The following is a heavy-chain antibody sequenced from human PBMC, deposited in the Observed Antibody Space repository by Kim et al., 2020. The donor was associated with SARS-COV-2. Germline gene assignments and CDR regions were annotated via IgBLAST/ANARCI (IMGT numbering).Heavy chain of an antibody. CDR2: INHSGST. CDR3: ARGRSGVVPSPILGIGPHYDYFIMDV. D-gene: IGHD2-15*01. V-gene: IGHV4-34*01. Sequence: SETLSLTCAVYGGSFSGYSWSWIRQPPGKGLQWIGEINHSGSTNYNASLKSRVTISLDRSKNQFSLKLISVTAADTAFYYWARGRSGVVPSPILGIGPHYDYFIMDVWGRGTTVTVSS. CDR1: GGSFSGYS. J-gene: IGHJ6*03.